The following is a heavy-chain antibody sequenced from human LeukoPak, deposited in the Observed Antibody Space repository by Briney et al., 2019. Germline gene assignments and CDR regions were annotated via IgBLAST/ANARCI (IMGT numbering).Heavy chain of an antibody. Sequence: GASVKVSCKASEYTFTSYAMHWVRQAPGQRLEWMGWINAGNGNTKYSQKFQGRVTITRDTSASTAYMELSSLRSEDTAVYYCARTKGSSGYPPLDYWGQGTLVTVSS. D-gene: IGHD3-22*01. V-gene: IGHV1-3*01. CDR3: ARTKGSSGYPPLDY. CDR1: EYTFTSYA. CDR2: INAGNGNT. J-gene: IGHJ4*02.